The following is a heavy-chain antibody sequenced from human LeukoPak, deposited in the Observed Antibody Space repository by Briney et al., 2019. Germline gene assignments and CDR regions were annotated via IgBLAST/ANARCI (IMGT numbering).Heavy chain of an antibody. D-gene: IGHD6-13*01. J-gene: IGHJ1*01. V-gene: IGHV4-34*01. CDR3: ARGLLAAAGLFQH. CDR2: INHRGST. Sequence: SETLSLTCAVYGGSFSGYYWSWIRQPPGKGLKWIGEINHRGSTNYNPSLKSRVTISVDTSKNQFSLRLSSVTAADTAVYYCARGLLAAAGLFQHWGQGTLVTVSS. CDR1: GGSFSGYY.